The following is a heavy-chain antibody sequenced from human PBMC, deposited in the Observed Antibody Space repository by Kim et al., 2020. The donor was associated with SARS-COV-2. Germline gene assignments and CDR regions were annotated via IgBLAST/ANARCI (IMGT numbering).Heavy chain of an antibody. CDR3: ARAEWVHAVTY. Sequence: KHYGDSVKGRFTISRDNAKNSLYLQMNSLRDEDTAVYYCARAEWVHAVTYWGQGTLVTVSS. D-gene: IGHD5-12*01. CDR2: K. J-gene: IGHJ4*02. V-gene: IGHV3-48*02.